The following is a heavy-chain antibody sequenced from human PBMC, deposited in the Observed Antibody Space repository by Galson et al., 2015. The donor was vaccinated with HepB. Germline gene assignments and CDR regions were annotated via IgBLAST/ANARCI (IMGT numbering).Heavy chain of an antibody. D-gene: IGHD3-10*01. CDR3: AKMESFRIYGSGSYFDY. J-gene: IGHJ4*02. V-gene: IGHV3-23*01. CDR1: GLTFSSYA. CDR2: ISGSGGST. Sequence: SLRLSCAASGLTFSSYAMSWVRQAPGKGLEWVSAISGSGGSTYYADSVKGRFTISRDNSKNTLYLQMNSLRAEDTAVYYCAKMESFRIYGSGSYFDYWGQGTLVTVSS.